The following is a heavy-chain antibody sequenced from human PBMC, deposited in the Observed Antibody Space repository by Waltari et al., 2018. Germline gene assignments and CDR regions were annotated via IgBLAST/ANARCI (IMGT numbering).Heavy chain of an antibody. CDR3: ARDRGYGMDV. CDR2: INPNSGGT. J-gene: IGHJ6*02. V-gene: IGHV1-2*06. D-gene: IGHD3-10*01. CDR1: GYTFTSYD. Sequence: QVQLVQSGAEVKKPGASVKVSCKASGYTFTSYDINWVRQATGQGLEWMGRINPNSGGTNYAQKFQGRVTMTRDTSISTAYMELSRLRSDDTAVYYCARDRGYGMDVWGQGTTVTVSS.